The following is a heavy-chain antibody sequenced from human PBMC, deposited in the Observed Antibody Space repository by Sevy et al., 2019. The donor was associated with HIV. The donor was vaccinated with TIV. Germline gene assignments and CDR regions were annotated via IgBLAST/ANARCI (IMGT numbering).Heavy chain of an antibody. V-gene: IGHV4-59*01. J-gene: IGHJ6*02. CDR2: IYYSGST. D-gene: IGHD6-13*01. Sequence: SETQSLTCTVSGGSISSYYWSWIRQPPGKGLEWSGYIYYSGSTNYNPSLKSRVTISVDTSKNQFCLKLSSVTAADTAVYYCARTPGIAAAGHYYYYGMDVWGQGTTVTVSS. CDR1: GGSISSYY. CDR3: ARTPGIAAAGHYYYYGMDV.